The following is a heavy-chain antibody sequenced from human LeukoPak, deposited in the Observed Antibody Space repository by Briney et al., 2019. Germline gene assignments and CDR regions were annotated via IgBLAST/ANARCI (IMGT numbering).Heavy chain of an antibody. J-gene: IGHJ6*04. CDR1: GYSISSGYY. CDR2: IYHSGST. V-gene: IGHV4-38-2*02. D-gene: IGHD2-21*01. Sequence: SATLSLTCTVSGYSISSGYYWGWIRHPPRKGLEWNGSIYHSGSTYYNPSLKSRVTISVDTSKNQLSVKLSSVSAAETAVYYCTRGGGHISGMDVWGKGTTVSVSS. CDR3: TRGGGHISGMDV.